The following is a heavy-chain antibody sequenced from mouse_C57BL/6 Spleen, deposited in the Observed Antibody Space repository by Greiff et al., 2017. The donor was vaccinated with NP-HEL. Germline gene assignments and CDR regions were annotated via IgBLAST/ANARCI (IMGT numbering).Heavy chain of an antibody. CDR2: IDPSDSET. J-gene: IGHJ4*01. CDR3: ARRGGPYAMDY. Sequence: VQLQQSGAELVRPGSSVKLSCKASGYTFTSYWMHWVKQRPIQGLEWIGNIDPSDSETHYNQKFKDKATLTVDKSSSTAYMQLSSLTSEDSAVYYCARRGGPYAMDYWGQGTSVTVSS. CDR1: GYTFTSYW. V-gene: IGHV1-52*01.